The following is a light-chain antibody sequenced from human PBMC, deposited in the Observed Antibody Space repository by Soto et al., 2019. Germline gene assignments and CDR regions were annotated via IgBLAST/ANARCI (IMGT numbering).Light chain of an antibody. J-gene: IGKJ1*01. CDR1: QSMSSY. V-gene: IGKV1-39*01. Sequence: DIQMTQSPSSLSASVGDRVTITCRESQSMSSYLTWYQQKTGKAPKLLIYAASSLQSGVLSRFSGSGSATDVTLTISSLQPEDYSTDYCHQTYSTPRGTFGQGTKVEIK. CDR3: HQTYSTPRGT. CDR2: AAS.